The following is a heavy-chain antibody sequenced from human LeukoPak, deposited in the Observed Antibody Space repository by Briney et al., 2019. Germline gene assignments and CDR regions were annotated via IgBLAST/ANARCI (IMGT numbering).Heavy chain of an antibody. CDR3: ARNGPHYYDKSGYLDS. CDR1: GGSISSYY. Sequence: PSGTLSLTCTVSGGSISSYYWSWIRQPPGKGLEWIGNIDYSRDTNYNPSLRSRVTLLVDKSRNQFSLKLNSVTAADTAVYYCARNGPHYYDKSGYLDSWGQGTLVTVSS. CDR2: IDYSRDT. J-gene: IGHJ4*02. V-gene: IGHV4-59*03. D-gene: IGHD3-22*01.